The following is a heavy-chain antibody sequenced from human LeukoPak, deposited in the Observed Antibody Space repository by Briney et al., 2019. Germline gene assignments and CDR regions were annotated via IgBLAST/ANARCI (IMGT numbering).Heavy chain of an antibody. CDR3: ARDVVREMPGYFDL. CDR1: GCSISSFY. D-gene: IGHD3-10*01. CDR2: IYYSGST. J-gene: IGHJ2*01. Sequence: PSETLSLTCTVSGCSISSFYWSWIRQPPGKGLEWIGYIYYSGSTNYNPSLKSRVTISVDTSKNQFSLKLSSVTAADTAVYYCARDVVREMPGYFDLWGRGTLVTVSS. V-gene: IGHV4-59*01.